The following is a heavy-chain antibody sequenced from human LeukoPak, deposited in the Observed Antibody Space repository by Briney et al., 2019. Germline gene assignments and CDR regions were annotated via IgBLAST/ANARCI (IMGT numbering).Heavy chain of an antibody. CDR1: GFTFSSYA. D-gene: IGHD6-19*01. CDR2: ISGSGGSA. V-gene: IGHV3-23*01. CDR3: AKVHLWLVKGDYYGMDV. Sequence: QSGGSLRLSCAASGFTFSSYAMSWVRQAPGKGREWVSAISGSGGSAYYADSVKGRFTISRDNSKNTLYLQMNSLRAEDTAVYYCAKVHLWLVKGDYYGMDVWGQGTTVTVSS. J-gene: IGHJ6*02.